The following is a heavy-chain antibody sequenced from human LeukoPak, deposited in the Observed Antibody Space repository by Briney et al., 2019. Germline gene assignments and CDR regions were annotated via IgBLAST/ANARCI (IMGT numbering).Heavy chain of an antibody. D-gene: IGHD5-18*01. CDR1: GGSISSYY. CDR2: IYSSGST. Sequence: PSETLSLTCTVSGGSISSYYWSWIRQPPGKGLEWIGYIYSSGSTNYNPSLKSRVTISVDTSKNQFSPRLSSVTAADTAVYYCARVFRGYSYGPFDYWGQGTLVTVSS. J-gene: IGHJ4*02. V-gene: IGHV4-59*01. CDR3: ARVFRGYSYGPFDY.